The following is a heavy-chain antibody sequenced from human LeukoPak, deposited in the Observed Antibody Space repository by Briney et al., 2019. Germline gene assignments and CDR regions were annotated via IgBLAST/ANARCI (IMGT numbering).Heavy chain of an antibody. V-gene: IGHV3-30-3*01. D-gene: IGHD3-10*01. Sequence: GRSLRLSCAASRFTFSNYAMHWVRQAPGKGLEWIAVISYDGSNKYYADSVKGRFTISRDNSKNTLYLQMNSLRPEDTAVYYCARDPYYSGSGSVNWFDPWGQGTLVTVSS. J-gene: IGHJ5*02. CDR3: ARDPYYSGSGSVNWFDP. CDR2: ISYDGSNK. CDR1: RFTFSNYA.